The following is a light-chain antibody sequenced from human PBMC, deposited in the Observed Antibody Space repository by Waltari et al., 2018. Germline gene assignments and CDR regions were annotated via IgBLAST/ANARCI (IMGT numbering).Light chain of an antibody. J-gene: IGKJ1*01. CDR3: QHYNYWPPWT. CDR1: QSVTDN. CDR2: GAS. V-gene: IGKV3-15*01. Sequence: DTVMTQSPATLSVSPGERATLFCRASQSVTDNLAWYQQKPGQPPRLLIYGASTRAAGIPARFTGSGSGTEFTLTISNVESEDFAVYYCQHYNYWPPWTFGQGTRVQVK.